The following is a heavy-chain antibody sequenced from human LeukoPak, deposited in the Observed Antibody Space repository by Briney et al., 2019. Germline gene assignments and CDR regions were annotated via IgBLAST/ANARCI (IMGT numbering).Heavy chain of an antibody. Sequence: GGSLRLSCAASGFTFSNYAMHWVRQAPGKGLEWVAFIRYDESNKDYADSVKGRFTISRDNAKNSLYLQMNSLRAEDTALYYCARVVGYYDSSGHYYFDYWGQGTLVTVSS. CDR1: GFTFSNYA. V-gene: IGHV3-30*02. CDR2: IRYDESNK. D-gene: IGHD3-22*01. J-gene: IGHJ4*02. CDR3: ARVVGYYDSSGHYYFDY.